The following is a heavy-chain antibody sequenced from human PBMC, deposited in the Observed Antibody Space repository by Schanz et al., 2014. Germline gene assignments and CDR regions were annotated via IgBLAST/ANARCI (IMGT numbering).Heavy chain of an antibody. D-gene: IGHD1-1*01. CDR1: GGSFSGYY. J-gene: IGHJ2*01. CDR2: VFPNGIT. Sequence: QVQLQQWGAGLLKPSETLSLTCGVFGGSFSGYYWSWIRQPAGKALEWVGRVFPNGITNYNPSLKSRVTISLDTSKSQFSLALASLTAADTAVYYCARDTTWRLDLWGRGTLXTVSS. CDR3: ARDTTWRLDL. V-gene: IGHV4-59*10.